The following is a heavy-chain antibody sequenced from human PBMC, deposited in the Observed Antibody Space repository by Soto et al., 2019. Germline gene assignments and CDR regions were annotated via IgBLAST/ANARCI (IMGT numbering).Heavy chain of an antibody. Sequence: QVQLQESGPGLVKPSQTLSLTCTVSGGSISSGGYYWSWIRQHPGKGLEWIGYIYFSGSTYYNPSLRSRVTRSVDPSKNPFSLKLSSVTAADTAVYYCARSPHIQLWSYPSDYWGQGTLVTVSS. J-gene: IGHJ4*02. D-gene: IGHD5-18*01. CDR3: ARSPHIQLWSYPSDY. CDR2: IYFSGST. V-gene: IGHV4-31*03. CDR1: GGSISSGGYY.